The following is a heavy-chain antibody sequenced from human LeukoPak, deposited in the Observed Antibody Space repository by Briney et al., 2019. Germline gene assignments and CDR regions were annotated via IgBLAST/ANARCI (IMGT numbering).Heavy chain of an antibody. D-gene: IGHD2-21*02. J-gene: IGHJ4*02. Sequence: SETLSLTCTVSGVSISSYYWSWLRQPPGKGLEWGGYIYYSGSTNYNPSLKRRVTISVDTSKNQFSLKLSSVTAADTAVYYCASQYYCGGDCSPPPPDYWGQGTLVTVSP. CDR2: IYYSGST. CDR1: GVSISSYY. V-gene: IGHV4-59*01. CDR3: ASQYYCGGDCSPPPPDY.